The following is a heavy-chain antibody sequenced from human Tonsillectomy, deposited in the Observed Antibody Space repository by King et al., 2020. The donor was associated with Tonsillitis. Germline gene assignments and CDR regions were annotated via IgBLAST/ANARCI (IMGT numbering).Heavy chain of an antibody. CDR3: ARHPAFADNY. CDR2: IYYSGRT. V-gene: IGHV4-39*01. Sequence: QLQESGPGLVKPSETLSLTCTVSGGSIDNSNYYWGWIRQPPGKGLEWIGSIYYSGRTFYNPSLKSRVTISVDTSKNQFSLRLSSVTAADTAVYYWARHPAFADNYWGQGTLVTVSS. D-gene: IGHD3-9*01. CDR1: GGSIDNSNYY. J-gene: IGHJ4*02.